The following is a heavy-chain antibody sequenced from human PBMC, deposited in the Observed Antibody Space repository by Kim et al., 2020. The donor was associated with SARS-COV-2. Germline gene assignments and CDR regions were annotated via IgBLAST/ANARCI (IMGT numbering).Heavy chain of an antibody. CDR1: GFTFSSYG. V-gene: IGHV3-30*18. CDR2: ISYDGSNK. J-gene: IGHJ6*02. D-gene: IGHD2-15*01. CDR3: AKELGYCSGGSCYPDYYYYGMDV. Sequence: GGSLRLSCAASGFTFSSYGMPWVRQAPGKGLEGVAVISYDGSNKYYADSVKGRFTISRDNSKNTLYLQMNSLRAEDTAVYYCAKELGYCSGGSCYPDYYYYGMDVWGQGTTVTVSS.